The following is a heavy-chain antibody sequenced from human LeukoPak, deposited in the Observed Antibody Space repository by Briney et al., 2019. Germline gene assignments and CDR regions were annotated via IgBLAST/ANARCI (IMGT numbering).Heavy chain of an antibody. Sequence: GGSLRLSCEASGVTFSSYVMSWVRQAPGKRPEWVSDISGSGGGTYYADSVKGRFAISRDNSKNTLYLQMNSLRAEDTAVYYCVQEGPRGLAFDIWGQGTKVTVSS. CDR2: ISGSGGGT. J-gene: IGHJ3*02. V-gene: IGHV3-23*01. CDR1: GVTFSSYV. CDR3: VQEGPRGLAFDI.